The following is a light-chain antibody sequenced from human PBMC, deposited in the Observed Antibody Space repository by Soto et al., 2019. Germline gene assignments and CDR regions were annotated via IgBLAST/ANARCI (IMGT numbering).Light chain of an antibody. V-gene: IGKV3-20*01. CDR1: QSVSSSY. J-gene: IGKJ5*01. CDR3: QQYGSSTIT. CDR2: GAS. Sequence: EIVLTQSPGTLSLSPGERATLSCRASQSVSSSYLAWYKQKPGQAPRLLIYGASSRATGIPDRFSGSGSGTDFSFTISSLEPEDFAVYYCQQYGSSTITFGQGTRLEIK.